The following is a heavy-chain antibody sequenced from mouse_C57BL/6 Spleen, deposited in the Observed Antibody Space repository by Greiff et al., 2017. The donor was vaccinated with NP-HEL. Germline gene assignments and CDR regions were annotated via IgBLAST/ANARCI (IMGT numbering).Heavy chain of an antibody. CDR1: GFTFSDYG. Sequence: EVMLVESGGGLVQPGGSLKLSCAASGFTFSDYGMAWVRQAPRKGPEWVAFISNLAYSIYYADTVTGRFTISRENAKNTLYLEMSSLRSEDTAMYYCARHGFITTVDWYFDVWGTGTTVTVSS. V-gene: IGHV5-15*01. CDR3: ARHGFITTVDWYFDV. CDR2: ISNLAYSI. J-gene: IGHJ1*03. D-gene: IGHD1-1*01.